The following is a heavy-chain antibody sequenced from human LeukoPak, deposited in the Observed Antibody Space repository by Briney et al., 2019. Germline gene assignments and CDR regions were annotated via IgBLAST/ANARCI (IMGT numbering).Heavy chain of an antibody. Sequence: GGSLRLSCAASGFTFSTYSMTWVRQAPGKGLEWLSYISGSSSTIYYADSVKGRFTISRDNAKTSLYLQMNSLRGEDSAVYYCARDHYSRNDFWGQGTLVTVSS. CDR2: ISGSSSTI. CDR1: GFTFSTYS. V-gene: IGHV3-48*01. J-gene: IGHJ4*02. CDR3: ARDHYSRNDF. D-gene: IGHD6-13*01.